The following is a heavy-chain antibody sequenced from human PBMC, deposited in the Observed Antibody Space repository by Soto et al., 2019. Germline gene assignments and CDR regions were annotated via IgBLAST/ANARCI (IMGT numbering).Heavy chain of an antibody. D-gene: IGHD2-15*01. V-gene: IGHV1-18*01. CDR1: GYTFTSYG. CDR2: ISAYNGNT. J-gene: IGHJ5*02. Sequence: ASVKVSCKASGYTFTSYGISWVRQAPGQGLEWMGWISAYNGNTNYAQKLQGRVTMTTDTSTSTAYMELRSLRSDDTAVYYCAGVVVVVAENWFDPWGQGTLVTVSS. CDR3: AGVVVVVAENWFDP.